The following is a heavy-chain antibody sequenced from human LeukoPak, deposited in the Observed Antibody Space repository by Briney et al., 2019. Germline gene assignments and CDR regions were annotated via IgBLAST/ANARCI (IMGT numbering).Heavy chain of an antibody. Sequence: GASVKVSCKVSGYTLTELSMHWVRQAPGQGLEWMGWINPNSGGTNYAQKFQGRVTMTRDTSISTAYMELSRLRSDDTAVYYCAREGIAVAGHDAFDIWGQGTMVTVSS. D-gene: IGHD6-19*01. V-gene: IGHV1-2*02. J-gene: IGHJ3*02. CDR3: AREGIAVAGHDAFDI. CDR1: GYTLTELS. CDR2: INPNSGGT.